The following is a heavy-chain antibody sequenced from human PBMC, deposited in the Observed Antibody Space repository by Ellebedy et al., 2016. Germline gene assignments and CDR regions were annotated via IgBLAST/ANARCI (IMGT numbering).Heavy chain of an antibody. J-gene: IGHJ4*02. V-gene: IGHV1-18*01. CDR1: GYTFTSHG. D-gene: IGHD5-18*01. CDR2: ISAYNNNT. Sequence: ASVKVSCKASGYTFTSHGFSWVRQAPGQGLEWMGWISAYNNNTNYAQKFQGRVTMTTDTSPSTSYMELRSLRSDYPAVYYCARDWDTAVGYFFDYWGQGTLVTVSS. CDR3: ARDWDTAVGYFFDY.